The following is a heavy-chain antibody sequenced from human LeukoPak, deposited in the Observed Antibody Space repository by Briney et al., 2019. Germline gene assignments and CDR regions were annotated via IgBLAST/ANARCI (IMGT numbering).Heavy chain of an antibody. Sequence: ALVKVSCKVSGYTLTELSMHWVRQAPGKGLEWMGGFDPEDGETIYAQKFQGRVTMTEDTSTDTAYMELSSLRSEDTAVYYCATDNPIITMVRGALDYWGQGTLATVSS. D-gene: IGHD3-10*01. J-gene: IGHJ4*02. CDR3: ATDNPIITMVRGALDY. CDR2: FDPEDGET. V-gene: IGHV1-24*01. CDR1: GYTLTELS.